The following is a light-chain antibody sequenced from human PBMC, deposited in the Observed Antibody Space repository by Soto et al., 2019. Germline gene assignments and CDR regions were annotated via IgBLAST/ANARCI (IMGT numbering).Light chain of an antibody. CDR1: QGISNY. V-gene: IGKV1-17*03. Sequence: IQMTQSPSAMSASVGDRVTITCRASQGISNYLAWFQQKPGTVPKLLISAASTLQTGVPSRFSGGGSGTDFTLTISSLQPDDFATYYCLQDINYPWTFGQGTKVDI. J-gene: IGKJ1*01. CDR3: LQDINYPWT. CDR2: AAS.